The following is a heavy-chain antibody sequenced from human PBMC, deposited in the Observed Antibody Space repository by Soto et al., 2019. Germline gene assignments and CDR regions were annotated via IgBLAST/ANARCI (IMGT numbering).Heavy chain of an antibody. CDR3: ARVSSWSCFDY. CDR1: GYTFTSYY. J-gene: IGHJ4*02. D-gene: IGHD6-13*01. Sequence: GASVKVSCKASGYTFTSYYMKWVRQAPGQGLEWMGIINPSGGSTSYAQKFQGRVTMTRDTSTSTVYMELSSLRTEDTAVYYCARVSSWSCFDYWGQGTLVTVSS. V-gene: IGHV1-46*01. CDR2: INPSGGST.